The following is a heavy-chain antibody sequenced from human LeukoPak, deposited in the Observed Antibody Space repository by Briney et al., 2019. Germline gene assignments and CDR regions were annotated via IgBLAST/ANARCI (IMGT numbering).Heavy chain of an antibody. V-gene: IGHV1-8*01. CDR2: MKPNSGDT. D-gene: IGHD4-11*01. J-gene: IGHJ5*02. CDR1: GYTFTSYD. CDR3: ARMNWLTTNNPNWFDP. Sequence: ASVKVSCKASGYTFTSYDINWVRQANGQGLEWMGWMKPNSGDTDYAPQFHRRVTMTRDPSINTPYMELSSLTSEDTAVYYCARMNWLTTNNPNWFDPWGQGTLVTVSS.